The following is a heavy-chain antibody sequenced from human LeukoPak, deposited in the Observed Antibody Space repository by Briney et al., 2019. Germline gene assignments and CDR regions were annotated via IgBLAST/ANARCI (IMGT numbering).Heavy chain of an antibody. CDR1: GITFDDYA. CDR2: ISWNSGSI. J-gene: IGHJ3*02. V-gene: IGHV3-9*01. Sequence: GGSLRLSCAASGITFDDYAMHWVRQAPGKGLEWVSGISWNSGSIGYADSVKGRFTISRDNAKNSLYLQMNRLRAEDTALYYCGGRCRSTSCSRKGAFDIWGQGTMVTVSS. D-gene: IGHD2-2*01. CDR3: GGRCRSTSCSRKGAFDI.